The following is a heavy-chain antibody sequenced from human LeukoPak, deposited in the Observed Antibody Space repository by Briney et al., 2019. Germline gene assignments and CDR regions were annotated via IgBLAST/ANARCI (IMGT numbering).Heavy chain of an antibody. CDR2: IRSKAYGGTT. V-gene: IGHV3-49*03. Sequence: PGGSLRLSCAASGFTFSSYAMSWFRRAPGKGLEWGGFIRSKAYGGTTEYAASVKGRFTISRDDSKSIAYPQMNSLKTEDTAVYYCTRDEDYYGSGSYYSADYWGQGTLVTVSS. CDR1: GFTFSSYA. CDR3: TRDEDYYGSGSYYSADY. J-gene: IGHJ4*02. D-gene: IGHD3-10*01.